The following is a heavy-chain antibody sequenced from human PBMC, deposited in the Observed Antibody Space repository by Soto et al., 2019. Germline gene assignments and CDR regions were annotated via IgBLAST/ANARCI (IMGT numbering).Heavy chain of an antibody. CDR3: ARVRQGTAGAFDI. CDR1: GGSISNYY. J-gene: IGHJ3*02. CDR2: IYYSGNT. D-gene: IGHD3-10*01. Sequence: SETLSLTCTVSGGSISNYYWSWIRQPPGEGLEWIGDIYYSGNTNYRPSLKSRITMSVDTSKNQFSPKLRSVTAADTAVYYCARVRQGTAGAFDIWGQGTMVTVSS. V-gene: IGHV4-59*01.